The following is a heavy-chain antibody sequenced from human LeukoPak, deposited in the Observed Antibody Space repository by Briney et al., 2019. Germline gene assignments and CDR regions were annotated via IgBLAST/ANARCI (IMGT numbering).Heavy chain of an antibody. J-gene: IGHJ4*02. CDR2: IYYSGST. CDR3: AGRYDSSGYYYGSAFDY. Sequence: PSETLSLTCTVSGGSISSSSYYWGRLRQPPGKGLEWIGSIYYSGSTYYNPSLKSRVTISVDTSKNQFSLKLSSVTAADTAVYYCAGRYDSSGYYYGSAFDYWGQGTLVTVSS. CDR1: GGSISSSSYY. D-gene: IGHD3-22*01. V-gene: IGHV4-39*01.